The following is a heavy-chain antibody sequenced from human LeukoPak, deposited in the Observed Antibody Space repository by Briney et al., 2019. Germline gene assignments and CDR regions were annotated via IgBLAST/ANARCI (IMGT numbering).Heavy chain of an antibody. CDR3: ARGPSDTAMVDDAFDI. CDR2: INPHSGDT. CDR1: GYSFTGYY. J-gene: IGHJ3*02. D-gene: IGHD5-18*01. V-gene: IGHV1-2*02. Sequence: ASVTVSCKASGYSFTGYYMHWVRQAPGQGLEWMGWINPHSGDTKYAQKFQGRVTITRDTSISTAYMELTRLRSEDTAVYYCARGPSDTAMVDDAFDIWGQGTMVTISS.